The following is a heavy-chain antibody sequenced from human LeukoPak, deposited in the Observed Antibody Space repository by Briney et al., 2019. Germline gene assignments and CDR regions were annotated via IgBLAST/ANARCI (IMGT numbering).Heavy chain of an antibody. J-gene: IGHJ4*02. Sequence: ASVKVSCKASGYTFTGYYMHWVRQAPGQGLEWMGWINPNSGGTNYAQKFQGRVTMTRDTSISTAYVELSRLRSDDTAVYYCARDITVFWSGYYTYFDYWGQGTLVTVSS. CDR3: ARDITVFWSGYYTYFDY. D-gene: IGHD3-3*01. CDR1: GYTFTGYY. V-gene: IGHV1-2*02. CDR2: INPNSGGT.